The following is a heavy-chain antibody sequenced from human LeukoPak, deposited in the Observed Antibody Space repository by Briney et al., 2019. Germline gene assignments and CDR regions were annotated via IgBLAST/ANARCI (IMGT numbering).Heavy chain of an antibody. CDR1: GFIFGRYN. CDR3: TRPLIVGSLPDY. Sequence: GGSLRLSCTTSGFIFGRYNMSWVRQAPGKGLEWISFIGSKTYGETTEYAASVRGRFTLSRDDSKGIAYLQMNSLRTEDTAVYFCTRPLIVGSLPDYWGRGTLVTVSS. J-gene: IGHJ4*02. D-gene: IGHD1-26*01. CDR2: IGSKTYGETT. V-gene: IGHV3-49*04.